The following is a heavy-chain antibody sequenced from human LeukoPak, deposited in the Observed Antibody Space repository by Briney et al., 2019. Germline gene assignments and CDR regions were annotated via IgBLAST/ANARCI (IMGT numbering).Heavy chain of an antibody. J-gene: IGHJ4*02. CDR3: ATDSPTRITGTTFDY. D-gene: IGHD1-20*01. Sequence: ASVKVSCKVSGYTLTELSMHWVRQAPGKGLEWMGGFDPEDGETIYAQKFQGRVTMTEDTSTDTAYMELSSLRSEDTAVYYCATDSPTRITGTTFDYWGQGTLVTVSS. V-gene: IGHV1-24*01. CDR2: FDPEDGET. CDR1: GYTLTELS.